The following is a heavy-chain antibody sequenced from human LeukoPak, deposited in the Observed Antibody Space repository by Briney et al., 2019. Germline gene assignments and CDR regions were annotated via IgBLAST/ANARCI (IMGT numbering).Heavy chain of an antibody. CDR1: GGTFSGYA. J-gene: IGHJ4*02. CDR2: IIPIFGTA. V-gene: IGHV1-69*05. CDR3: ARGSEQQLVPRFDY. Sequence: ASVKVSCKASGGTFSGYAISWVRQAPGQGLEWMGGIIPIFGTANYAQKFQGRVTITTDESTSTAYMELSSLRSEDTAVYYCARGSEQQLVPRFDYWGQGTLVTVSS. D-gene: IGHD6-13*01.